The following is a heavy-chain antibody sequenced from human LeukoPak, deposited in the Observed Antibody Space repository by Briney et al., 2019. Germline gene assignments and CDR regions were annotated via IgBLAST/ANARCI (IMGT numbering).Heavy chain of an antibody. Sequence: VASVNVSCKASGGTFSSYAISWVRQAPGQGLEWMGGIIPIFGTANYAHKFQGRVTITADESTNTDYMELSSLRAEDTAVYYCARLQPGSGDPKDYWGQGTLVTVSS. V-gene: IGHV1-69*13. D-gene: IGHD2-21*02. CDR2: IIPIFGTA. CDR1: GGTFSSYA. CDR3: ARLQPGSGDPKDY. J-gene: IGHJ4*02.